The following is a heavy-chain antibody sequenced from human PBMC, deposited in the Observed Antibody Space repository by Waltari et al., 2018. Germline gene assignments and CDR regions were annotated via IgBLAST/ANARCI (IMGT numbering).Heavy chain of an antibody. CDR1: GFSLSTSGVG. CDR2: IYWNDYK. V-gene: IGHV2-5*01. J-gene: IGHJ5*02. CDR3: AHRRGITMIVGPRDWFDP. D-gene: IGHD3-22*01. Sequence: QITLKESGPTLVKPTQTLTLTCTFSGFSLSTSGVGVGWIRQPPGKALEWLALIYWNDYKRYSPSLKSRLTITKDTSKNQVVLTMTNMDPVDTATYYCAHRRGITMIVGPRDWFDPWGQGTLVTVSS.